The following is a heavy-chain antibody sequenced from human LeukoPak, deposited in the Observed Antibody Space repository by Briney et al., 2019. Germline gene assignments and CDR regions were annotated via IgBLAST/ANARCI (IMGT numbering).Heavy chain of an antibody. Sequence: SETLSLTRAVYGGSFSGYYWSWIRQPPGKGLEWIGEINHSGSTNYNPSLKSRVTISVDTSKNQFSLRLSSVTAADTAVYYCARSRAAAGKDSWGQGTLVTVSS. CDR2: INHSGST. D-gene: IGHD6-13*01. CDR3: ARSRAAAGKDS. J-gene: IGHJ4*02. CDR1: GGSFSGYY. V-gene: IGHV4-34*01.